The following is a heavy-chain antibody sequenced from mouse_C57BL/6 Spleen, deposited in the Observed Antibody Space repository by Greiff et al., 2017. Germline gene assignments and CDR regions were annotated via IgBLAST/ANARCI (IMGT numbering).Heavy chain of an antibody. V-gene: IGHV1-80*01. CDR1: GYAFSSYW. CDR2: IYPGDGDT. CDR3: ARGGTGLPAWFAY. Sequence: QVQLQQSGAELVKPGASVKISCKASGYAFSSYWMNWVKQRPGKGLEWIGQIYPGDGDTNYNGKFKGKATLTADKSSSTAYMQLRSLTSEDSAVYFCARGGTGLPAWFAYWGQGTLVTVSA. D-gene: IGHD4-1*01. J-gene: IGHJ3*01.